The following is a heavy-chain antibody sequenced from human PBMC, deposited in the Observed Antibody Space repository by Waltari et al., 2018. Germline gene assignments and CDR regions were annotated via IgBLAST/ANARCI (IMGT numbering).Heavy chain of an antibody. D-gene: IGHD3-22*01. Sequence: ESGPGLVKPSETLSLTCTVSGGSISSHYWSWIRQPPGQGLEWIGYIYYSESTNYNPSHKSRVTISVDTSKNQFTLTLCSVTAADTAVYYCACEGNCFDSSGYRLDAFDIWGQGTMVTVSS. J-gene: IGHJ3*02. CDR3: ACEGNCFDSSGYRLDAFDI. V-gene: IGHV4-59*11. CDR1: GGSISSHY. CDR2: IYYSEST.